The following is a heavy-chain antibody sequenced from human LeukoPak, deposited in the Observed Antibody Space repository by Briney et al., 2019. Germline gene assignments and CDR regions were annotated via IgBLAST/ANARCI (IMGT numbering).Heavy chain of an antibody. CDR2: IYYSGST. Sequence: KPSETLSLTCTVSGGSISSYYWSWIRQPPGKGLEWIGYIYYSGSTNYNPSLKSRVTISVDTSKNQFSLKLSSVTAADTAVYYCARDLMVPGVRGVSYYFDYWGQGTLVTVSS. J-gene: IGHJ4*02. CDR1: GGSISSYY. D-gene: IGHD3-10*01. CDR3: ARDLMVPGVRGVSYYFDY. V-gene: IGHV4-59*01.